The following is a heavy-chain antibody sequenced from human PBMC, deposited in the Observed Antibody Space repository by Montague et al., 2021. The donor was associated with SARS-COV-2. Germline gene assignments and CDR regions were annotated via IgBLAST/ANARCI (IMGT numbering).Heavy chain of an antibody. CDR1: GGSFSGYC. J-gene: IGHJ4*02. D-gene: IGHD4-23*01. CDR2: INHSGTT. CDR3: ARWDPQTLTLIGLRGKSASDY. Sequence: SETLSLTCAVYGGSFSGYCWTWIRQSPGKGLEWIAEINHSGTTNYNFNPSLRCRVTISVDTSKSQFSLKLTSVTAADTGVYYCARWDPQTLTLIGLRGKSASDYWGQGTLVTVSS. V-gene: IGHV4-34*01.